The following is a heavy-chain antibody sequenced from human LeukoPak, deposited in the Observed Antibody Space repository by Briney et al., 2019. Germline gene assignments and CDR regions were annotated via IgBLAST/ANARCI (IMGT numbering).Heavy chain of an antibody. Sequence: SETLSLTCTVSGGSISSYYWSWIRQPAGKGLELIGRIDTSGSTNYNPSLKSRVTMSVDTSKNQFSLQLSSVTAADTAVYYCASHMYSSSSVDWFDPWGQGTLVTVSS. CDR1: GGSISSYY. CDR2: IDTSGST. D-gene: IGHD6-6*01. CDR3: ASHMYSSSSVDWFDP. V-gene: IGHV4-4*07. J-gene: IGHJ5*02.